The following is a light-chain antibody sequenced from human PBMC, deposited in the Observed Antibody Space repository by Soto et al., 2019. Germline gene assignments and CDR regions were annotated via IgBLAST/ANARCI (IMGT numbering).Light chain of an antibody. CDR1: QSVSSSY. CDR2: GAS. J-gene: IGKJ1*01. CDR3: QQYGSSEET. Sequence: EIVLTQSPGTLSLPPGERATLSCRASQSVSSSYLAWYQQKPGQAPRLLIYGASSRATGIPDRFSGSGSGTDFTFTISRLEPEDFAVYYCQQYGSSEETFGQGTKGDIK. V-gene: IGKV3-20*01.